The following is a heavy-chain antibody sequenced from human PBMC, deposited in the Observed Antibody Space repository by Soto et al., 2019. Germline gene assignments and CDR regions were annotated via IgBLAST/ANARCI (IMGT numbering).Heavy chain of an antibody. D-gene: IGHD4-4*01. V-gene: IGHV4-59*08. CDR1: GGSISSYY. CDR3: ARLGGPTVPRYYYYYMDV. Sequence: SETLSLTCTVSGGSISSYYWSWIRQPPGKGLEWIGYIYYSGSTNYNPSLKSRVTISVDTSKNQFSLKLSSVTAADTAVYYCARLGGPTVPRYYYYYMDVWGKGTTVTVSS. J-gene: IGHJ6*03. CDR2: IYYSGST.